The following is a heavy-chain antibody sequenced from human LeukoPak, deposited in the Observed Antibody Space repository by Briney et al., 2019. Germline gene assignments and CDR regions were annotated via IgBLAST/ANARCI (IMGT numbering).Heavy chain of an antibody. Sequence: PSETLSLTCTVSGGSISSYYWSWIRQPPGKGLEWIGYIYYSGSTNYNPSLKSRVTISVDTSKNQFSLKLSYVTAADTAVYYCARVAYYYYYMDVWGKGTTVIVSS. V-gene: IGHV4-59*01. J-gene: IGHJ6*03. CDR2: IYYSGST. CDR1: GGSISSYY. CDR3: ARVAYYYYYMDV.